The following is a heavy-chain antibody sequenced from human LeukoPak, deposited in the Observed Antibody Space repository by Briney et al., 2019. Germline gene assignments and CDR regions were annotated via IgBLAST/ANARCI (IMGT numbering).Heavy chain of an antibody. CDR2: ISSTSAYI. Sequence: GGSLRLSCAASGFTFNTYTMNWVRQAPGKGLEWVSFISSTSAYINYANSVKGRFTISRDNAKNSLYLQMNSLRAEDTAVYYCALPLRDGDFYFDYWGQGTLVTVSS. J-gene: IGHJ4*02. V-gene: IGHV3-21*01. CDR1: GFTFNTYT. D-gene: IGHD4-17*01. CDR3: ALPLRDGDFYFDY.